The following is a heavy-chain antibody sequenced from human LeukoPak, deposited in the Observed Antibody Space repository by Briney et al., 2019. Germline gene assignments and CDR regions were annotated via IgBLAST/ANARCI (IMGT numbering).Heavy chain of an antibody. V-gene: IGHV3-23*01. J-gene: IGHJ4*02. Sequence: GGSLRLSCAASGLIFSSYAMSWVRQAPGKGLEWVSAISGGGGSTYYADSVKGRFTISRDNSKNTLYLQMNSLRAEDTAVYYCAKEGITAVAGVLDYWGQGTLVTVSS. CDR2: ISGGGGST. CDR1: GLIFSSYA. D-gene: IGHD6-19*01. CDR3: AKEGITAVAGVLDY.